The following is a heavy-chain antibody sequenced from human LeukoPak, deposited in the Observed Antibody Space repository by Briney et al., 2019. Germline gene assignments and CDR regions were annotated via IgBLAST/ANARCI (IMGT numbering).Heavy chain of an antibody. CDR2: ISYDGSNK. CDR1: GFTFSSYA. D-gene: IGHD6-6*01. Sequence: GGSLRLSCAASGFTFSSYAMHWVRQAPGKGLEWVAVISYDGSNKYYADSVKGRFTISRDNAKNSLYLQMNSLRAEDTAVYYCARGSPRGLYYYYMDVWGKGTTVTVSS. J-gene: IGHJ6*03. V-gene: IGHV3-30*04. CDR3: ARGSPRGLYYYYMDV.